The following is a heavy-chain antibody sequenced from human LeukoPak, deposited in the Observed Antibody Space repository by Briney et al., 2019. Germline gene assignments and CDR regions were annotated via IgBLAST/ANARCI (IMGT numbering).Heavy chain of an antibody. CDR1: GGSISSGGYY. CDR3: ARVGRLGIAAAGRIAFDI. V-gene: IGHV4-31*03. J-gene: IGHJ3*02. Sequence: SETLSLTCTVSGGSISSGGYYWSWIRQHPGKGLEWIVYIYYSGSTYYNPSLKNRVTISVDTSKNQFSLKLSSVTAADTAVYYCARVGRLGIAAAGRIAFDIWGQGTMVTVSS. CDR2: IYYSGST. D-gene: IGHD6-13*01.